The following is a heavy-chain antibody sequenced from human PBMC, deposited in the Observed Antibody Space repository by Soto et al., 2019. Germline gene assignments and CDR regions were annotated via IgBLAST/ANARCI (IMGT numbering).Heavy chain of an antibody. V-gene: IGHV3-11*01. CDR2: ISSSGSTI. Sequence: QVQLLRSGGALVSLGGPLRLSFEAFESPSRTNNITWIPQPPGKGREWVSYISSSGSTIYYADSVKGRFTISRDNAKNSLYLQMNSLRAEDTAVYYCARECKATHYYYYMDVWGKGTTVTVSS. CDR1: ESPSRTNN. D-gene: IGHD5-12*01. J-gene: IGHJ6*03. CDR3: ARECKATHYYYYMDV.